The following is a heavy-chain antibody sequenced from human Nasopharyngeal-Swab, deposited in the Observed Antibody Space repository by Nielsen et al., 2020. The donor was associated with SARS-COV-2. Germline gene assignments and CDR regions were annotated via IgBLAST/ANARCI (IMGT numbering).Heavy chain of an antibody. J-gene: IGHJ6*03. CDR1: GFTFSSYA. CDR2: ISYDGSNK. D-gene: IGHD6-13*01. CDR3: ARSYSSSWYGDYYMDV. V-gene: IGHV3-30-3*01. Sequence: GGSLRLSCAASGFTFSSYAMHWVRQAPGKGLEWVAVISYDGSNKYYADSVKGRFTISRDNSKNTLYLQMNSLRAEDTAVYYCARSYSSSWYGDYYMDVWGKGTTVTVSS.